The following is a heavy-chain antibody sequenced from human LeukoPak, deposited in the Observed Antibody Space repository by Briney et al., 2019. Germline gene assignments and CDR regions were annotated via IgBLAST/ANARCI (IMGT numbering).Heavy chain of an antibody. CDR3: ASGRYCSSTRCSFDY. Sequence: PGGSLRLSXAASGVTFSSYSMNWVRQAPGKGLEWVSSTSGSSSYIYYADSVKGRFTISRDNAKNSLYLQINSLRAEDTAVYYCASGRYCSSTRCSFDYWGQGTLVTASS. CDR1: GVTFSSYS. D-gene: IGHD2-2*01. V-gene: IGHV3-21*01. CDR2: TSGSSSYI. J-gene: IGHJ4*02.